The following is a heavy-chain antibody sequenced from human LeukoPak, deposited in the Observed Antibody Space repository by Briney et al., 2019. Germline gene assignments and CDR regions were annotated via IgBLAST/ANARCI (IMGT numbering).Heavy chain of an antibody. D-gene: IGHD3-22*01. CDR1: GFTFSSYS. CDR2: ISSSSSYI. V-gene: IGHV3-21*01. Sequence: GGSLRLSCAASGFTFSSYSMNRVRQAPGKGLEWVSSISSSSSYIYYADSVKGRFTISRDNAKNSLYLQMNSLRAEDTAVYYCARDLGYDSSGYPGGYFDYWGQGTLVTVSS. CDR3: ARDLGYDSSGYPGGYFDY. J-gene: IGHJ4*02.